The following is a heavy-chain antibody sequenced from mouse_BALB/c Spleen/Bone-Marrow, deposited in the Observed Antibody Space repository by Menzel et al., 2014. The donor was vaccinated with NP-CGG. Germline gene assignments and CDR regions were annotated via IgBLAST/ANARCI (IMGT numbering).Heavy chain of an antibody. D-gene: IGHD2-1*01. CDR2: INPSNGGT. J-gene: IGHJ4*01. CDR1: GYTFNNYY. CDR3: IYYGNPYAMDY. Sequence: QVQLQQSGAELVKPGASVKLSCTASGYTFNNYYMYWVKQRPEQGLEWIGKINPSNGGTNFNEKFKSKATLTVDKSSSAAYMQLSSLTSEDSAVYYCIYYGNPYAMDYWGQGTSVTVSS. V-gene: IGHV1-53*01.